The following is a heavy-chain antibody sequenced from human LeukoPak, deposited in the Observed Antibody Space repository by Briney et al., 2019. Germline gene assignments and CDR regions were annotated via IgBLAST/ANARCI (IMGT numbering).Heavy chain of an antibody. CDR3: ARPNSSGWSFDY. CDR1: GYTFTGYY. CDR2: INPNSGGT. Sequence: VASVKVSCKASGYTFTGYYMHWVRQAPGQGLEWMGWINPNSGGTNYAQKFQGRVTMTRDTTISTAYMELSRLRSDDTAVYYCARPNSSGWSFDYWGQGTLVTVSS. V-gene: IGHV1-2*02. J-gene: IGHJ4*02. D-gene: IGHD6-19*01.